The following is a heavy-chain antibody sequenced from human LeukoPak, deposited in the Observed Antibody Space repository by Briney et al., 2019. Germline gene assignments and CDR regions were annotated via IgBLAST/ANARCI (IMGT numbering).Heavy chain of an antibody. CDR3: ARRVRAYYYMDV. D-gene: IGHD3-10*01. CDR1: GGSISSGDYY. J-gene: IGHJ6*03. Sequence: SETLSLTCTVSGGSISSGDYYWSWIRQPPGKGLEWIGYIYYSGSTYYNPSLKSRVTISVDTSKNQFSLKLSSVTAADTAVYYCARRVRAYYYMDVWGKGTTVTVSS. V-gene: IGHV4-30-4*08. CDR2: IYYSGST.